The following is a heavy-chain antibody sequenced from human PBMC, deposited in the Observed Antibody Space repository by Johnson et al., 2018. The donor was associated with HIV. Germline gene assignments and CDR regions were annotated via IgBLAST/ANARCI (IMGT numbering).Heavy chain of an antibody. Sequence: VQLVESGGGLVQPGGSLRLSCAASGFTFSSYAMHWVRQAPGKGLEWVAVISYDGSNKYYADSVKGRFTISRDNSKNTFYLQMNSLRTEDTARYYCARDRTSYGWIHDAFDIWGQGTMVTVSS. CDR1: GFTFSSYA. J-gene: IGHJ3*02. CDR2: ISYDGSNK. CDR3: ARDRTSYGWIHDAFDI. V-gene: IGHV3-30-3*01. D-gene: IGHD3-16*02.